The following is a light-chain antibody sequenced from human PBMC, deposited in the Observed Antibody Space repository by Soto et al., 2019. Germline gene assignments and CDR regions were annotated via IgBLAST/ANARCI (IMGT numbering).Light chain of an antibody. CDR2: AAS. CDR1: QSVGRNY. Sequence: EIVLTQFPGTLSLSPGERATLSCRASQSVGRNYVAWYQQKPGQAPRVIIYAASNRASGIPDRFSGSGSGSYFTLTISRLEPEDFAVYYCQHYGTSPWAFGQGTKVEIK. V-gene: IGKV3-20*01. J-gene: IGKJ1*01. CDR3: QHYGTSPWA.